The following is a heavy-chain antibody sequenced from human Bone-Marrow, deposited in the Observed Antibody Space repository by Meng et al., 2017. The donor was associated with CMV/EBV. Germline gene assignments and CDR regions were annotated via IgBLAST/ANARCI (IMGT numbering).Heavy chain of an antibody. CDR3: AREGGSPGGVGSSSASSYYYYGMDV. CDR2: INPNSGGT. J-gene: IGHJ6*02. CDR1: GYTFTGYY. Sequence: ASVKVSCKASGYTFTGYYMHWVRQAPGQGLEWMGWINPNSGGTNYAQKFQGRVTMTRDTSISTAYMELSRLRSDDTAVYYCAREGGSPGGVGSSSASSYYYYGMDVWGQGNTVNVAS. V-gene: IGHV1-2*02. D-gene: IGHD2-2*01.